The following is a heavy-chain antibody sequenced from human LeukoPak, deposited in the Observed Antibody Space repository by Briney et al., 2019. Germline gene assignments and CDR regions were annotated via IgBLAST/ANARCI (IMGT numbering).Heavy chain of an antibody. J-gene: IGHJ4*02. CDR1: GYTFTSYY. V-gene: IGHV1-46*01. CDR3: ARDPEAYYFDY. Sequence: ASVKVSCKASGYTFTSYYMRWVRQAPGQGLEWMGIINPSGGSTSYAQKFQGRVTMTRDTSTSTVYMELSSLRSEDTAVYYCARDPEAYYFDYWGQGTLVTVSS. CDR2: INPSGGST.